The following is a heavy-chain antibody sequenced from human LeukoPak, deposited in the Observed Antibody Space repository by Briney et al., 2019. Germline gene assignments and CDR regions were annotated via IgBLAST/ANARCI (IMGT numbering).Heavy chain of an antibody. V-gene: IGHV3-23*01. D-gene: IGHD6-6*01. Sequence: GGSLRLSCAASGFTFSTYGMNWVRQAPGKGLEWVSIISTNSANTYYTDSVKGRFTISRDNSKNTLFMQMNSLRAEDTAVYYCAKGQSTIATRSFDSWGQGTLVTVSS. J-gene: IGHJ4*02. CDR3: AKGQSTIATRSFDS. CDR1: GFTFSTYG. CDR2: ISTNSANT.